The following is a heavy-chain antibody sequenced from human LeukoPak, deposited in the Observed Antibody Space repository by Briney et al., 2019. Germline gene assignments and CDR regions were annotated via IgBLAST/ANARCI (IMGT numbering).Heavy chain of an antibody. J-gene: IGHJ4*02. Sequence: GGSLRLSCAASGFTFSSYGMHWVRQAPGKGLEWVAVISYDGSNKYYADSVKGRFTISRDNSKNTLYLQMNSLRAEDTALYYCTRDFFMLGQPGYSDGWQAAAWYYFDSWGQGTLVTVSS. CDR3: TRDFFMLGQPGYSDGWQAAAWYYFDS. CDR1: GFTFSSYG. CDR2: ISYDGSNK. D-gene: IGHD6-19*01. V-gene: IGHV3-33*05.